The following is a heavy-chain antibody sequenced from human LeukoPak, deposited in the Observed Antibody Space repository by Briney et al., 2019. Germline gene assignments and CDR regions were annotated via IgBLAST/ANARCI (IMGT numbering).Heavy chain of an antibody. Sequence: PGGSLRLSCVASGFTFSNYWMSWVRQAPGKGLEWVANIKQDGSEKNYVDSVKGRFTISRDNAKNSLYLQMNSLRVEDTAVYYCARRVDTAMVTGGYNWFDPWGQGTLVTVSS. D-gene: IGHD5-18*01. J-gene: IGHJ5*02. CDR1: GFTFSNYW. V-gene: IGHV3-7*01. CDR2: IKQDGSEK. CDR3: ARRVDTAMVTGGYNWFDP.